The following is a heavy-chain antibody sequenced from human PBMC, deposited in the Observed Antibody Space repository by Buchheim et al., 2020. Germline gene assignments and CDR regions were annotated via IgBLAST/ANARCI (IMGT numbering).Heavy chain of an antibody. V-gene: IGHV2-5*02. D-gene: IGHD7-27*01. CDR3: SHTSTGDRYNWFDP. Sequence: QITLKESGPTLVKPTQTLTLTCTFSGFSLSTSGVGVGWIRQPPGKALEWLALIYWDDDKRYSPSLKSRLTITKDTSKNQVVHTMTNMDPVDTATYYYSHTSTGDRYNWFDPWGQGTL. CDR1: GFSLSTSGVG. CDR2: IYWDDDK. J-gene: IGHJ5*02.